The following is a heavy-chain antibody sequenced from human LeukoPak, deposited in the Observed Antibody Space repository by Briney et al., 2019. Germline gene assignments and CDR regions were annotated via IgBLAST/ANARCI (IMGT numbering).Heavy chain of an antibody. CDR2: ISSNGGNT. D-gene: IGHD5-18*01. J-gene: IGHJ4*02. CDR1: GFTFTIYA. Sequence: PGGSLRLSCSASGFTFTIYALHWVRQAPGKGLEFVSAISSNGGNTYYADSVKGRFTISRDNSKNTLYLQMSSLKPEDTAVYYCVKHARGFSFGTCYFDYWGQGTLVTVSS. CDR3: VKHARGFSFGTCYFDY. V-gene: IGHV3-64D*06.